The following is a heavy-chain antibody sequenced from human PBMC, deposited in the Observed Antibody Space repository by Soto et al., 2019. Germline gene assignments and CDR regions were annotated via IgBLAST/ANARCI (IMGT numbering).Heavy chain of an antibody. Sequence: EVQLLESGGGLVQPGGSLRLSCAASGFTFSNYAMNWVRQAPGKGLEWVSVISGSGGSTYYADSVKGRFTISRDNSKNSLYLQMNSLRAEDTAVYYCAKRATGTYFDYWGQGTLVTVSS. V-gene: IGHV3-23*01. CDR1: GFTFSNYA. D-gene: IGHD1-1*01. J-gene: IGHJ4*02. CDR2: ISGSGGST. CDR3: AKRATGTYFDY.